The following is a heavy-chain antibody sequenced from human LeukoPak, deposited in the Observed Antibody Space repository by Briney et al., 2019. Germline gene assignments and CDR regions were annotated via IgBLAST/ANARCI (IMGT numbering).Heavy chain of an antibody. J-gene: IGHJ4*02. V-gene: IGHV3-33*01. Sequence: GGSLRLSCAASGFTFSNYGMHWVRQAPGKGLEWVAVIWYDGSNEYYAGSVKGRFTTSRDNSKNTLYLQMNSLRAEDTAVYYCARELPPVVNYYLDYWGQGTLVTVSS. CDR2: IWYDGSNE. CDR3: ARELPPVVNYYLDY. CDR1: GFTFSNYG. D-gene: IGHD3-22*01.